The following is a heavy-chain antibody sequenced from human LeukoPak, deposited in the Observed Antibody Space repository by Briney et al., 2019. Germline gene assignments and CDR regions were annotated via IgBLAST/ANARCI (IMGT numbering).Heavy chain of an antibody. Sequence: PSETLSLTCSVSGGSISSSSSSWVWIRQPPGKGLEWIGTIYYSGSPYYNPSLKSRVTISVDTSKNQFSLKLSSVTAADTAVYYCARDPSTVVTHRFFEYWGQGTLVTVSS. CDR2: IYYSGSP. CDR1: GGSISSSSSS. V-gene: IGHV4-39*07. J-gene: IGHJ4*02. D-gene: IGHD4-23*01. CDR3: ARDPSTVVTHRFFEY.